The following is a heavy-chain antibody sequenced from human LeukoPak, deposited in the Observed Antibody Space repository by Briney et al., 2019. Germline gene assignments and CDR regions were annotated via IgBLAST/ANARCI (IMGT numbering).Heavy chain of an antibody. V-gene: IGHV4-59*01. CDR1: GGSISSYY. D-gene: IGHD3-16*01. CDR3: ARLRALYYYGMDV. Sequence: SETLSLTCTVSGGSISSYYWSWIRQPPGKGLEWIGYIYYSGSTNYNPSLKSRVTISVDTSKNQFSLKLSSVTAADTAVYYCARLRALYYYGMDVWGQGTTVTVSS. CDR2: IYYSGST. J-gene: IGHJ6*02.